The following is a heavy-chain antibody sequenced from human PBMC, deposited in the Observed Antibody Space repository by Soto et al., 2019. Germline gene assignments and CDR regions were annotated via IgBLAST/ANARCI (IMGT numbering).Heavy chain of an antibody. CDR1: GGSVNSGNYY. Sequence: QVQLQQWGAGLLKPSETLSLTCAVFGGSVNSGNYYWSWIRQPPGKGLEWIGEMSHSGGTHFNPPLKSRVTISVDTSKNQFSLKMSSVTAADTALYYCARVERGTATTVVDAFDSWAQGQWSPSLQ. D-gene: IGHD1-1*01. CDR2: MSHSGGT. CDR3: ARVERGTATTVVDAFDS. V-gene: IGHV4-34*01. J-gene: IGHJ3*02.